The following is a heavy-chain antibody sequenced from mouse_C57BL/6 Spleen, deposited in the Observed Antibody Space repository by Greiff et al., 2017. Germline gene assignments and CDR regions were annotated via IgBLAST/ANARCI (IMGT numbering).Heavy chain of an antibody. Sequence: QVQLQQSGPELVKPGASVKISCKASGYAFSSSWMNWVKQRPGKGLEWIGRIYPGDGDTNYNGKFKGKATLTADKSSSTAYVQLSSLTSEDSAVYFCARSGGNYGIFDYWGQGTTLTVSS. V-gene: IGHV1-82*01. J-gene: IGHJ2*01. CDR3: ARSGGNYGIFDY. D-gene: IGHD2-1*01. CDR1: GYAFSSSW. CDR2: IYPGDGDT.